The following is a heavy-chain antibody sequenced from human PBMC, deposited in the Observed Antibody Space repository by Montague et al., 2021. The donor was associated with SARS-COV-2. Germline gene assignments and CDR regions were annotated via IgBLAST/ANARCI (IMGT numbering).Heavy chain of an antibody. CDR3: ARGLTDVTGILVFVGASLYFDS. CDR2: INHSGGT. J-gene: IGHJ4*02. Sequence: SETLSLTCAVYGGSFSGHSWTWIRQPPGKGLEWIGEINHSGGTNYNPSLKSGVTISVDTSKNQFSLKLSSLTAADTAVYYCARGLTDVTGILVFVGASLYFDSWGQGALVTVSS. D-gene: IGHD3-22*01. CDR1: GGSFSGHS. V-gene: IGHV4-34*01.